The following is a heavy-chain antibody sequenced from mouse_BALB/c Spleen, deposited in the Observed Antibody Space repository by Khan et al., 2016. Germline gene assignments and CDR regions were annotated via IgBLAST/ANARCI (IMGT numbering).Heavy chain of an antibody. Sequence: VQLKESGPGLVKPSQSLSLTCSVTGYSITSGYYWNWIRQFPGNKLEWMGYISYDGSNNYNPSLQNRISITRDTSKNQFFLKLHSVTTEDTATNDCASNWEGRYFDVWGAGTTVTVSS. D-gene: IGHD4-1*01. J-gene: IGHJ1*01. CDR2: ISYDGSN. V-gene: IGHV3-6*02. CDR1: GYSITSGYY. CDR3: ASNWEGRYFDV.